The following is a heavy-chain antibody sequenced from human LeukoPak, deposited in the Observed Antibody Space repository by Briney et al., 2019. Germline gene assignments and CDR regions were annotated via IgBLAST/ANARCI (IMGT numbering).Heavy chain of an antibody. Sequence: GASVKVSCKASGYTFTDYYIHWVRQAPGQGLEWMEWINPNSGDTNYAQNFQDRVTLTRDTSISTAYMELTNLRSDDTAVYYCARPNGAYYNWFDPWGQGTLVTVSS. CDR2: INPNSGDT. D-gene: IGHD2-8*01. J-gene: IGHJ5*02. CDR3: ARPNGAYYNWFDP. CDR1: GYTFTDYY. V-gene: IGHV1-2*02.